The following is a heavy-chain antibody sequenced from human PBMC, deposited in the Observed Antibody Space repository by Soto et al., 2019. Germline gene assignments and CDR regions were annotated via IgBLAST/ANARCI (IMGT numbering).Heavy chain of an antibody. CDR2: ISGSGGNK. CDR3: PKVELYYGSGPPLYLQH. CDR1: GFTFSSYA. J-gene: IGHJ1*01. Sequence: PGGSLRLSCAASGFTFSSYAMSWVRQAPGKGLEWVSAISGSGGNKYYADSVKGRFTISRDNSKNTLYLQMNSLRAEDTAVYYCPKVELYYGSGPPLYLQHRGPGTLVTVSS. D-gene: IGHD3-10*01. V-gene: IGHV3-23*01.